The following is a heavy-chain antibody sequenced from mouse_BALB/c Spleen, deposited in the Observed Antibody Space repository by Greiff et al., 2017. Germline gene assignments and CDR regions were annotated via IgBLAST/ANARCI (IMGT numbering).Heavy chain of an antibody. J-gene: IGHJ3*01. V-gene: IGHV1-15*01. CDR1: GYTFTDYE. CDR2: IDPETGGT. Sequence: QVQLQQSGAELVRPGASVTLSCKASGYTFTDYEMRWVKQTPVHGLEWIGAIDPETGGTAYNQKFKGKATLTADKSSSTAYMELRSLTSEDSAVYYCTRYDGYPFAWWGQGTLVTVSA. CDR3: TRYDGYPFAW. D-gene: IGHD2-2*01.